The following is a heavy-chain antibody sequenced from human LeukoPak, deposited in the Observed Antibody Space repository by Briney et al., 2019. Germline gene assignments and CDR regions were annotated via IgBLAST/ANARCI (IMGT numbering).Heavy chain of an antibody. CDR3: ARLDPKDYYYYMDV. CDR1: GGSISSYY. CDR2: IYYSGST. J-gene: IGHJ6*03. V-gene: IGHV4-59*01. Sequence: SETLSLTCTVSGGSISSYYWSWIRQPPGKGLEWIGYIYYSGSTNYNPSLKSRVTISVDTSKNQFSLKLSSVTAADTAVYYCARLDPKDYYYYMDVWGKGTTVTVSS.